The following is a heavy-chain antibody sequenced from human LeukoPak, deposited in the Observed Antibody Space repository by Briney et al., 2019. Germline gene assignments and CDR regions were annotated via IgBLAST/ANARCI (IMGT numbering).Heavy chain of an antibody. J-gene: IGHJ6*02. Sequence: SVKVSCKASGFTFTSSAVQWVRQARGQRLEWIGWIVVGSGNTNYAQKFQERVTITRDMSTSTAYMGLSSLRSEDTAVYYCQVQLERTNYYYYYGMDVWGQGTTVTVSS. V-gene: IGHV1-58*01. CDR3: QVQLERTNYYYYYGMDV. CDR2: IVVGSGNT. D-gene: IGHD1-1*01. CDR1: GFTFTSSA.